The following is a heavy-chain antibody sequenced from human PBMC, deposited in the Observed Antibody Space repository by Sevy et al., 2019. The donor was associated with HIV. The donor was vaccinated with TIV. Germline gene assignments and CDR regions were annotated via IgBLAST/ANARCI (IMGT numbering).Heavy chain of an antibody. CDR1: GFTFSNAW. D-gene: IGHD2-15*01. CDR2: IKSKTDGGTT. J-gene: IGHJ6*03. V-gene: IGHV3-15*01. CDR3: TTHGVVVVAAIFDYYYYMDV. Sequence: GGSLRLSCAASGFTFSNAWMNWVRQAPGKGLEWVGRIKSKTDGGTTDYAAPVKGRFTISRDDSKNKLYLQMNSLKTDDTAVYYCTTHGVVVVAAIFDYYYYMDVWGKGTTVTVSS.